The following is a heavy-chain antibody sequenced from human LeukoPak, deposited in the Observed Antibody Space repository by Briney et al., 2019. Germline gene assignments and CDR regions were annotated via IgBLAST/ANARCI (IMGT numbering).Heavy chain of an antibody. D-gene: IGHD6-19*01. V-gene: IGHV3-48*01. J-gene: IGHJ5*02. CDR1: GFAFSSYS. Sequence: GGSLRLSCAASGFAFSSYSMNWVRQAPGKGLEWVSYISSSSSTIYYADSVKGRFTISRDNAKNSLYLQMNSLRAEDTAVYYCARDPVKQALVAVAGRSPTLGWFDPWGQGTLVTVSS. CDR3: ARDPVKQALVAVAGRSPTLGWFDP. CDR2: ISSSSSTI.